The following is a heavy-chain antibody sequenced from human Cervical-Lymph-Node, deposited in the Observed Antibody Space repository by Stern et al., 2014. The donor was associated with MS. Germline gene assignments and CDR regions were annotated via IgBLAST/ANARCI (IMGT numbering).Heavy chain of an antibody. Sequence: QVQLVQSGPEVREHGASVKVSCRASEYTFTVYHMHWVRQAHGQGLEWMGIISPTTGSATYAQKFQGRVTMTRDASTSTVYMELSSLRSEDTAVYFCARDRGGNYYFDQWGQGTLVTVSS. CDR3: ARDRGGNYYFDQ. V-gene: IGHV1-46*01. CDR1: EYTFTVYH. CDR2: ISPTTGSA. D-gene: IGHD4-23*01. J-gene: IGHJ4*02.